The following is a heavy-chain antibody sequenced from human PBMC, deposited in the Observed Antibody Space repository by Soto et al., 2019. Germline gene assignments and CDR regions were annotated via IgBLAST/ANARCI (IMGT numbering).Heavy chain of an antibody. Sequence: SETLSLTCTVSGGSISDDTYYWGWIRQPPGKGLEWIGSIYYSGTSSYNPSLESRVTMSVDTSKKQLSLRLRSVTATDTAVYYCARANYFESSGPFDYWGPGTLVTVSS. CDR2: IYYSGTS. CDR1: GGSISDDTYY. J-gene: IGHJ4*02. V-gene: IGHV4-39*02. CDR3: ARANYFESSGPFDY. D-gene: IGHD3-22*01.